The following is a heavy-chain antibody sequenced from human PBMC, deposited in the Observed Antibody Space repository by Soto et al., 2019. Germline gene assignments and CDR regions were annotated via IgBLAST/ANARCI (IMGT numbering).Heavy chain of an antibody. CDR3: GALNYGGDDC. CDR2: IPHDGSYK. V-gene: IGHV3-30*03. Sequence: QVQLVESGGGVVQPGRSLRLSCAASGLPFSSYGMHWVRQAPGKGLECVAIIPHDGSYKYHVDSVKGRFTISRDNSKNTLYLQMDSLRPEDTAVYCCGALNYGGDDCWGQGTLVTVSS. J-gene: IGHJ4*02. D-gene: IGHD4-17*01. CDR1: GLPFSSYG.